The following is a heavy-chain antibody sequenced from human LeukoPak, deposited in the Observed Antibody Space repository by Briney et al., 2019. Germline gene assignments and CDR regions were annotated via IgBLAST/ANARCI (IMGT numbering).Heavy chain of an antibody. J-gene: IGHJ6*03. D-gene: IGHD3-10*01. CDR1: GFTFDDYG. CDR2: INWNGGST. CDR3: ARDRPRGDYYYMDV. Sequence: GGSLRLSCAASGFTFDDYGMSWVSQAPGKGLEWVSGINWNGGSTGCADSVKGRFTISRDNAKNSLYLQMNSLRAEDTALYYCARDRPRGDYYYMDVWGKGTTVTVSS. V-gene: IGHV3-20*04.